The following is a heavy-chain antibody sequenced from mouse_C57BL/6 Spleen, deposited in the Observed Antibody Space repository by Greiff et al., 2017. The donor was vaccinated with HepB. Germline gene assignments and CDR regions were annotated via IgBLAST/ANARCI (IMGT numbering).Heavy chain of an antibody. CDR1: GFSFNTYA. V-gene: IGHV10-1*01. Sequence: GGGLVQPKGSLKLSCAASGFSFNTYAMNWVRQAPGKGLEWVARIRSKSNNYATYYADSVKDRFTISRDDSESMLYLQMNNLKTEDTAMYYCVRRDYYGSGAMDYWGQGTSVTVSS. D-gene: IGHD1-1*01. J-gene: IGHJ4*01. CDR3: VRRDYYGSGAMDY. CDR2: IRSKSNNYAT.